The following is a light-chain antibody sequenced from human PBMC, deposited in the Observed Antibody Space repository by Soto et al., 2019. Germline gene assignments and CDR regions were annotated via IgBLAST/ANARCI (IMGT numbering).Light chain of an antibody. CDR1: SSNIGAGYD. CDR3: QSYDSSLSAFYV. J-gene: IGLJ1*01. Sequence: SLLTQPASVNGVPGQMVTISYPRSSSNIGAGYDVHWYQQLPGTAPKLLIYGNSNRPSGVPDRFSGSKSGTSASLAITGLQAEDEADYYCQSYDSSLSAFYVFGTGTKVTVL. CDR2: GNS. V-gene: IGLV1-40*01.